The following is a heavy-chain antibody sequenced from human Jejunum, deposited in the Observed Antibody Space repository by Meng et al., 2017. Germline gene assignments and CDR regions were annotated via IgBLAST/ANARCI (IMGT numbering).Heavy chain of an antibody. Sequence: HITFQGSVPKLVKPTQTLTVNCTFSGVTISSSGVGVGWIRQPPGKALECLALIYWDDDKRYNPSLKNRLTITKDTSKNLVVLTMTNMDPVDPATYYCAHRLAYSSNYNVGWFDPWGQGTLVTVSS. CDR2: IYWDDDK. CDR3: AHRLAYSSNYNVGWFDP. J-gene: IGHJ5*02. CDR1: GVTISSSGVG. V-gene: IGHV2-5*02. D-gene: IGHD6-13*01.